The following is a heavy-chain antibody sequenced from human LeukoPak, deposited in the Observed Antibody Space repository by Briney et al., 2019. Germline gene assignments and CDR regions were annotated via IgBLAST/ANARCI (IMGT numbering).Heavy chain of an antibody. D-gene: IGHD5-12*01. V-gene: IGHV4-39*01. CDR3: ARQGGSAYGFYYYYYYMDV. CDR1: GGSISSSSDY. Sequence: SETLSLTCTVSGGSISSSSDYWGWIRQPPGKGLEWIGSIHYSGSTYYNPSLKSRVTISVDMSKNQFSLKLSSVTAADTAVYYCARQGGSAYGFYYYYYYMDVWGKGTTVTISS. CDR2: IHYSGST. J-gene: IGHJ6*03.